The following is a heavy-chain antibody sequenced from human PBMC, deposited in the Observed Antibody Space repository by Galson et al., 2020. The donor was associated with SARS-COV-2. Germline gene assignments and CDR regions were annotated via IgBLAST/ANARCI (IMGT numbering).Heavy chain of an antibody. CDR3: ARGYGVLTMILVVIDRRGFDY. CDR1: GYTFTSYD. Sequence: ASVKVSCKASGYTFTSYDINWVRQATGQGLEWMGWMNPNSGNTGYAQKFQGRVTMTRNTSISTAYMELSSLRSEDTAVYYCARGYGVLTMILVVIDRRGFDYWGQGTLVTVSS. J-gene: IGHJ4*02. V-gene: IGHV1-8*01. CDR2: MNPNSGNT. D-gene: IGHD3-22*01.